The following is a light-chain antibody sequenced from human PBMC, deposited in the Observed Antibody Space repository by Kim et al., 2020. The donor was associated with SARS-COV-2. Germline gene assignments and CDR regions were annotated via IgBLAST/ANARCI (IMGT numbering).Light chain of an antibody. V-gene: IGKV4-1*01. Sequence: DIVLTQSPDSLAVSLGERATINCKSSQSVLHSSNNKNFLAWYQQKPGQSPKLLIYWASSRESGVPDRFSGSGSGTEFTLTISSLQAEDVAVYYCQQYYSNPRTFGQGTKVDIK. J-gene: IGKJ1*01. CDR2: WAS. CDR3: QQYYSNPRT. CDR1: QSVLHSSNNKNF.